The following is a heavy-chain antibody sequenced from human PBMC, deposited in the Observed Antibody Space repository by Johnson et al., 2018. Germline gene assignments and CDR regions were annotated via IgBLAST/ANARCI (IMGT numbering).Heavy chain of an antibody. CDR2: ISGGGST. V-gene: IGHV3-66*02. CDR1: AFTVSINY. J-gene: IGHJ1*01. D-gene: IGHD2-15*01. Sequence: VQLVQSGGGLVQPGGSLRLSCAASAFTVSINYMTWVRQAPGKGLEWVSIISGGGSTSYADSVKGRFTVSRDNSKNTLYLQMNSLRVEDTAVYYCAKDDRPTLRPAAYFQHWGQGTLVTVSS. CDR3: AKDDRPTLRPAAYFQH.